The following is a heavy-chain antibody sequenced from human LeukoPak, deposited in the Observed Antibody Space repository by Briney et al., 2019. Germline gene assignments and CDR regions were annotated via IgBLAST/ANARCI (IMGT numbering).Heavy chain of an antibody. D-gene: IGHD3-10*01. V-gene: IGHV1-24*01. CDR2: FDPEDGET. Sequence: AXVKVSCKVSGYTLTELSMHWVRQAPGKGLEGMGGFDPEDGETIYAQKFQGRVTMTDDTSTDTAYMELSSLRSEDTAVYYCATEFFGRGATEHNDYWGQGTLVTVSS. J-gene: IGHJ4*02. CDR1: GYTLTELS. CDR3: ATEFFGRGATEHNDY.